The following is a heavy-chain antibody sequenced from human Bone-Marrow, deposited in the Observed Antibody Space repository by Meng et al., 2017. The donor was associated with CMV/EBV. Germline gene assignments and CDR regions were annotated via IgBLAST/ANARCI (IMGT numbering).Heavy chain of an antibody. D-gene: IGHD3-22*01. CDR2: SYYSGST. CDR1: AIGGGCYN. CDR3: ARSQYYYDSSGYCFDY. V-gene: IGHV4-31*02. Sequence: AIGGGCYNWGLICQHPGKGLELNGYSYYSGSTYYNTYVQSRVTIVVNTSKKQFSPELSAVTAADSAVYYCARSQYYYDSSGYCFDYWGQGTLVTVSS. J-gene: IGHJ4*02.